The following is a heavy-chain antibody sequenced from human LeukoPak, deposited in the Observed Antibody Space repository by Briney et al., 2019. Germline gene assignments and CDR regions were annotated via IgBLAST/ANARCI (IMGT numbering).Heavy chain of an antibody. Sequence: KPSQTLSLTCTVSGGSINSGSHHWNWIRQPAGKGLEWIGRIYASGTNYNPSLKSRVTISVDTSKNQFPLKLSSVTAADTAVYYCAREYRSGYDDKIDYWGQGTLVTVSS. V-gene: IGHV4-61*02. CDR3: AREYRSGYDDKIDY. D-gene: IGHD3-22*01. CDR1: GGSINSGSHH. J-gene: IGHJ4*02. CDR2: IYASGT.